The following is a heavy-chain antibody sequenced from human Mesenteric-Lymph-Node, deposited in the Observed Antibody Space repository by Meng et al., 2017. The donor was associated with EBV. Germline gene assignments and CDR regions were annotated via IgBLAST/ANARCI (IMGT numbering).Heavy chain of an antibody. D-gene: IGHD6-13*01. J-gene: IGHJ4*02. CDR3: VGGVAADGSVDY. CDR1: GGSISSGGYY. Sequence: QLQEASPGLVKPSQTLSLTCAVSGGSISSGGYYWRWIRQPPGKGLEWIGYIYYSGDTYYNPSLKSRVTISVDTSKNQFSLKLSSVTAADTAVYYCVGGVAADGSVDYWGQGTLVTVSS. CDR2: IYYSGDT. V-gene: IGHV4-30-4*01.